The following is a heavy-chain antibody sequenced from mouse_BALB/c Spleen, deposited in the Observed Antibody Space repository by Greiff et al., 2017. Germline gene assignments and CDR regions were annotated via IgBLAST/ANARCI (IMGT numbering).Heavy chain of an antibody. D-gene: IGHD4-1*01. CDR3: LTGGPFAY. Sequence: EVMLVESGGGLVQPGGSRKLSCAASGFTFSSFGMHWVRQAPEKGLEWVAYISSGSSTIYYADTVKGRFTISRDNPKNTLFLQMTSLRSEDTAMYYCLTGGPFAYWGQGTLVTVSA. J-gene: IGHJ3*01. V-gene: IGHV5-17*02. CDR2: ISSGSSTI. CDR1: GFTFSSFG.